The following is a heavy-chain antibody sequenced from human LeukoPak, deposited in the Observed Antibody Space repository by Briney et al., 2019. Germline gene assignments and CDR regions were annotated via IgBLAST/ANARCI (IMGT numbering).Heavy chain of an antibody. V-gene: IGHV6-1*01. CDR1: GDSVSSNSAA. CDR3: ASSKHGSSGWYLDAFDI. Sequence: SQTLSLTCAISGDSVSSNSAAWNWIRQSPSRGLEWLGRTYYRSKWYNDYAVSVKSRITINPDTSKNQFSLQLNSVTPEDTAVYYCASSKHGSSGWYLDAFDIWGQGTMVTVSS. J-gene: IGHJ3*02. CDR2: TYYRSKWYN. D-gene: IGHD6-19*01.